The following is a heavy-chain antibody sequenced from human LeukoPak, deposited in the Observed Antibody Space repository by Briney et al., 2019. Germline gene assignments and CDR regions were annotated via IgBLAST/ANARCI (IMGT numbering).Heavy chain of an antibody. D-gene: IGHD6-13*01. CDR1: GGSISSSSCY. CDR2: IYYSGST. Sequence: SGTLSLTCTVSGGSISSSSCYWGWIRQPPGKGLEWIGSIYYSGSTYYNPSLKRRVTISVDTSKNQFSLKLSSVTAADTAVYYCARHPLPSSSWDYYCYYGMDVWGQGTTVTVSS. CDR3: ARHPLPSSSWDYYCYYGMDV. V-gene: IGHV4-39*01. J-gene: IGHJ6*02.